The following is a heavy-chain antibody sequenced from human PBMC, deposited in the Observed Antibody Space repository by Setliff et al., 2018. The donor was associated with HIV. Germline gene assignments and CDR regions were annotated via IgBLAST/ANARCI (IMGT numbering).Heavy chain of an antibody. CDR2: IHDSGRT. V-gene: IGHV4-38-2*01. J-gene: IGHJ1*01. CDR3: SRGPKYYDKYFQY. Sequence: PSETLSLTCGVSGYSLTSGYYWGWIRLPPGKGLEWIGSIHDSGRTYYNPSLKSRVTISVDTSKNQSSLKLSSVTAADTAVYYCSRGPKYYDKYFQYWGPGTLVTVSS. D-gene: IGHD3-3*01. CDR1: GYSLTSGYY.